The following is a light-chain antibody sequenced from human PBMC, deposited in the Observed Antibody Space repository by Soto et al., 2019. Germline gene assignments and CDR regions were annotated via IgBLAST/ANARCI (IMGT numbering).Light chain of an antibody. CDR3: AGWDDSLNGLVV. CDR1: SSNIGSNA. J-gene: IGLJ2*01. CDR2: SNN. Sequence: QSVLTQPPSASGAPGQRATISCSGSSSNIGSNAVNWYQQLPGTAPKLLIYSNNQRPSGVPDRFSGSKSGTSASLAISGLQSGDEADYYCAGWDDSLNGLVVFGGGTKLTVL. V-gene: IGLV1-44*01.